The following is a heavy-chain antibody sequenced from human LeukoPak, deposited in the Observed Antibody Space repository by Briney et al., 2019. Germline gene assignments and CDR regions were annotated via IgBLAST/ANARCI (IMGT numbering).Heavy chain of an antibody. Sequence: GGSLRLSCAASGFTFSSYSINWVRQAPGKGLEWVSYISSSSSTIDYADSVKGRFTISRDNARNSLHLQMNSLRAEDTAVYYCAIPPLSGTGSSRPLAEMDVWGQGTTVTVSS. J-gene: IGHJ6*02. CDR1: GFTFSSYS. V-gene: IGHV3-48*04. CDR3: AIPPLSGTGSSRPLAEMDV. D-gene: IGHD3-10*01. CDR2: ISSSSSTI.